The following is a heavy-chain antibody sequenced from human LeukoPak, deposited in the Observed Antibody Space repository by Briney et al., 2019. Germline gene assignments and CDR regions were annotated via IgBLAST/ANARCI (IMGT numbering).Heavy chain of an antibody. J-gene: IGHJ5*02. CDR3: ASYSGSYNGWFDP. Sequence: GASVKVSCKVSGYTLTELSMHWVRQAPGKGLEWMGGFDPEDGGTIYAQKFQGRVTMTEDTSTDTAYMELSSLRSEDTAVYYCASYSGSYNGWFDPWGQGTLVTVSS. V-gene: IGHV1-24*01. CDR2: FDPEDGGT. D-gene: IGHD1-26*01. CDR1: GYTLTELS.